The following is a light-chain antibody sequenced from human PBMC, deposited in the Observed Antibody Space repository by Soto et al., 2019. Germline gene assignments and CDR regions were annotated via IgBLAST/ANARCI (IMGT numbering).Light chain of an antibody. CDR3: QQRSNWPKIT. CDR2: GAS. CDR1: QSVTSN. V-gene: IGKV3-15*01. J-gene: IGKJ5*01. Sequence: EIVMTQSPATLSVSPGERVTLSCRASQSVTSNLAWYQQKPGQAPRLLIYGASTRATGIPARFSGSGSGTDFTLTISSLEPEDFAVYYCQQRSNWPKITFGQGTRLEI.